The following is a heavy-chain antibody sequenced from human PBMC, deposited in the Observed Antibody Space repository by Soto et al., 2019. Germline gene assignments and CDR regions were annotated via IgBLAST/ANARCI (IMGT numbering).Heavy chain of an antibody. D-gene: IGHD2-15*01. CDR3: ARGRDSVSPGN. CDR2: INPNSGGT. CDR1: GYTFTGYQ. V-gene: IGHV1-2*02. Sequence: QVQLVQSGAEVKKPGASVKVSCKASGYTFTGYQMHWVRQAPGQGLEWMGWINPNSGGTNYAQKFQGRVTMTRDTSITTASMELNRLTSDDTAVYYCARGRDSVSPGNWGQGTLVSVSS. J-gene: IGHJ4*02.